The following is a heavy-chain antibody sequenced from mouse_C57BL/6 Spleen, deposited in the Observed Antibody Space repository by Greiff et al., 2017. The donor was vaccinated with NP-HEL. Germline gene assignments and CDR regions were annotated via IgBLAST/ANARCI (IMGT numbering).Heavy chain of an antibody. CDR2: IYPGSGNT. CDR1: GYTFTDYY. D-gene: IGHD1-1*02. Sequence: VQLQESGAELVRPGASVKLSCKASGYTFTDYYIHWVKQRPGQGLEWIARIYPGSGNTYYNEKFKGKATLTAEKSSSTAYMQLSSLTSEDSAVYFCARGSSGAGFAYWGNGTLVTVSA. J-gene: IGHJ3*01. V-gene: IGHV1-76*01. CDR3: ARGSSGAGFAY.